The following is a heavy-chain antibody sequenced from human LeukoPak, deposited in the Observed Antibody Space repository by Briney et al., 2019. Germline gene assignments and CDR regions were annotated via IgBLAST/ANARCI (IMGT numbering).Heavy chain of an antibody. CDR1: GYTFNGYY. V-gene: IGHV1-2*02. CDR2: INPNSGGT. CDR3: ATSSGWKSNIDY. D-gene: IGHD6-19*01. Sequence: GASVKVSCKASGYTFNGYYIHWVRQAPGQGLTWMGWINPNSGGTNYAQKIQGRVTMTRDTSISTAYMELSRLRSDDTAVFYCATSSGWKSNIDYWGQGTLVTVSS. J-gene: IGHJ4*02.